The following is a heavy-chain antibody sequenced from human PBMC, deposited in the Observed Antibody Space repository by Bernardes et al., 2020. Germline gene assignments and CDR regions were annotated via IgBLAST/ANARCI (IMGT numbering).Heavy chain of an antibody. CDR1: GFTFSSYS. D-gene: IGHD1-1*01. CDR2: ISMSSSYV. J-gene: IGHJ4*02. Sequence: GGSLRLSCAVSGFTFSSYSMNWVRQAPGQGLEWVSSISMSSSYVYYADSVKGRFTISRDNARISLYLQMDSLRAEDTALYYCARGNGGSYPYYFDFWGQGALVTVSS. CDR3: ARGNGGSYPYYFDF. V-gene: IGHV3-21*01.